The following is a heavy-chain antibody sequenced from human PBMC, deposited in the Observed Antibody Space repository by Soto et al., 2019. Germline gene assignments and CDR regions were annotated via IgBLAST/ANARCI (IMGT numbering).Heavy chain of an antibody. CDR3: NHRRGPGFYGTDL. CDR2: IYSNDDK. V-gene: IGHV2-5*01. J-gene: IGHJ6*02. CDR1: GFSLSTSGAG. D-gene: IGHD3-10*01. Sequence: GPTLVNPRQTLTLTCTFSGFSLSTSGAGVGWFRQPPGKALEWLALIYSNDDKRFSTSLKSRLTITKDTSKNQLVLTXTNLAPVDTAEYYCNHRRGPGFYGTDLWGQGT.